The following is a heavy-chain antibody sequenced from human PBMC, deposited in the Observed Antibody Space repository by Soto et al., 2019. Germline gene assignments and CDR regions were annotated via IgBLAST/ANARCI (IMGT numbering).Heavy chain of an antibody. D-gene: IGHD1-1*01. V-gene: IGHV4-34*01. Sequence: QVQLQQWGPGLLKPSETLSLTCAVYGGFVSSGSYYWSWIRQPPGKGLEWIGEMSHSGGTHFNPSLKSRVTISVDTSKNQFSPKMSSVTAADTALYYCARVERGTATTVVDAFDIWGPGTMVTVSS. CDR3: ARVERGTATTVVDAFDI. CDR2: MSHSGGT. J-gene: IGHJ3*02. CDR1: GGFVSSGSYY.